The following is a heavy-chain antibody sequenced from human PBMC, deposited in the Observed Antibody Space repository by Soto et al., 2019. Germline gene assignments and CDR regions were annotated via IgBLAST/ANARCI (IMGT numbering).Heavy chain of an antibody. CDR2: VYYSGST. Sequence: SETLSLTCSVSGGYISNYYWTWVWQPPGKGLEWIGYVYYSGSTNYNPSLESRVTISIDASKNQCCLKIKSVTAADTAVYYCVREYLLTGFDTWGQGALVTVSS. V-gene: IGHV4-59*01. CDR1: GGYISNYY. CDR3: VREYLLTGFDT. D-gene: IGHD3-9*01. J-gene: IGHJ4*02.